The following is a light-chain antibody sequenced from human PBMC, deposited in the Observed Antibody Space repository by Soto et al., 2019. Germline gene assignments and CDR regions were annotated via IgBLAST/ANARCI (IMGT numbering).Light chain of an antibody. Sequence: EIVLTQSPATLSLSPGERATLSCRASQSVSSYLAWYQQKPGQAPRLLIYDASNKATGIPARFSGSGSGTDSTLTIISLEPEEFAVYYCQQRSNWPPTFGGGTKVEIK. CDR3: QQRSNWPPT. V-gene: IGKV3-11*01. CDR1: QSVSSY. J-gene: IGKJ4*02. CDR2: DAS.